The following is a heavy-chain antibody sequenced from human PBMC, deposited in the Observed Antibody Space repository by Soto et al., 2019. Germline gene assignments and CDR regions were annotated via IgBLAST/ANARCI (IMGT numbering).Heavy chain of an antibody. D-gene: IGHD1-26*01. CDR1: GMTFSSYA. CDR3: AIRGSGSYYDY. J-gene: IGHJ4*02. CDR2: ISGSGGST. Sequence: EVPLLESGGGLVQPGGSLRLSCAASGMTFSSYAMRWVRQAPVKGLEWVSAISGSGGSTYYADSVKGRFTISRDNSKNTLYLQMNSLRAEDTAVYYCAIRGSGSYYDYWGQGTLVTVSS. V-gene: IGHV3-23*01.